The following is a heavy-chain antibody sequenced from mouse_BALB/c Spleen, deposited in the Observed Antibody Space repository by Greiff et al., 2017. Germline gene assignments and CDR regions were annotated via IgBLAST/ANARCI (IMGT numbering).Heavy chain of an antibody. CDR2: IWSGGST. CDR1: GFSLTSYG. CDR3: ARGDYWFAY. J-gene: IGHJ3*01. Sequence: QVHVKQSGPGLVQPSQSLSITCTVSGFSLTSYGVHWVRQSPGKGLEWLGVIWSGGSTDYNAAFISRLSISKDNSKSQVFFKMNSLQANDTAIYYCARGDYWFAYWGQGTLVTVSA. D-gene: IGHD2-4*01. V-gene: IGHV2-2*02.